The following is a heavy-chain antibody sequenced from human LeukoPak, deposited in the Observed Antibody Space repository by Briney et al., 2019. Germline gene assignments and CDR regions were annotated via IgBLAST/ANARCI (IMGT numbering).Heavy chain of an antibody. CDR3: AAAMVRGVFDP. CDR2: ISSSGSTI. D-gene: IGHD3-10*01. CDR1: RFTLSDYY. J-gene: IGHJ5*02. V-gene: IGHV3-11*01. Sequence: GGSLRLSCAASRFTLSDYYMSWIRQAPGKGLEWVSYISSSGSTIYYADSVKGRFTISRDNAKNSLYLQMNSLRAEDTAVYYCAAAMVRGVFDPWGQGTLVTVSS.